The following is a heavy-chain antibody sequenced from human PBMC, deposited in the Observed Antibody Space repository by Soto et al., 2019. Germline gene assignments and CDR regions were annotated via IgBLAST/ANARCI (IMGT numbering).Heavy chain of an antibody. D-gene: IGHD3-10*01. V-gene: IGHV4-59*01. CDR2: IFYSGNT. J-gene: IGHJ4*02. CDR3: ASGRGHS. CDR1: GGSISSYY. Sequence: SEALSLTCTVSGGSISSYYWNWIRQPPGKGLEWIGYIFYSGNTYYNPSLESRVTISIDTSKNQFSLKLNSVTAADTAVYYCASGRGHSWGQGTLVTVSS.